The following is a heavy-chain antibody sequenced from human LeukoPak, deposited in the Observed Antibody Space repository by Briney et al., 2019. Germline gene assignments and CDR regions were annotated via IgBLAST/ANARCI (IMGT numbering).Heavy chain of an antibody. V-gene: IGHV3-66*01. D-gene: IGHD3-22*01. CDR1: GFTVSSNY. J-gene: IGHJ4*02. CDR2: IYSGGST. CDR3: ASSNRHYYYDRGYYFDY. Sequence: QAGGSLRLSCAASGFTVSSNYMSWVRQAPGKGLEWVSVIYSGGSTYYADSVKGRFTISRDNSKNTLYLQMNSLRAGYMDVYYCASSNRHYYYDRGYYFDYWGQGTLVTVSS.